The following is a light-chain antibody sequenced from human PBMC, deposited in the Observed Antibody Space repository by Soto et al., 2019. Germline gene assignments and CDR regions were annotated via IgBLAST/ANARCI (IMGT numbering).Light chain of an antibody. Sequence: EIVMTQSPATLSVSPGEGATLSCRASQSVSSNLTWYQQKPGQAPRLLIYGASTRATGVPARFSGSGSGTEFTLTISSLQSEDFAVYYCQQYGSSPPAYTFGQGTKLEIK. V-gene: IGKV3-15*01. CDR2: GAS. CDR1: QSVSSN. CDR3: QQYGSSPPAYT. J-gene: IGKJ2*01.